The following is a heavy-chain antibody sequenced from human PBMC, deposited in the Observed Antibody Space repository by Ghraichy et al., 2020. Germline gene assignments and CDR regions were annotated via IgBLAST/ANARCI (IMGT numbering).Heavy chain of an antibody. CDR1: GFTFSDYY. J-gene: IGHJ4*02. CDR2: ISSSGSTI. CDR3: ARESSSWYLDFDY. V-gene: IGHV3-11*01. D-gene: IGHD6-13*01. Sequence: GGSLRLSCAASGFTFSDYYMSWIRQAPGKGLEWVSYISSSGSTIYYADSVKGRFTISRDNAKNSLYLQMNSLRAEDTAVYYCARESSSWYLDFDYWGQGTLVTVSS.